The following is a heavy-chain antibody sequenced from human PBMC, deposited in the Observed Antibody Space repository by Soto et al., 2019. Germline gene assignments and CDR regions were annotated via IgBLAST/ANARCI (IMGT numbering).Heavy chain of an antibody. V-gene: IGHV3-23*01. CDR2: ISGSGGST. CDR1: GFTFSSYA. D-gene: IGHD6-6*01. Sequence: PGGSLRLSCAASGFTFSSYAMSWVRQAPGKGLEWVSAISGSGGSTYYADTVKGRFTISRDNSKNTLYLQMNSLRAEDTAVYYCAKSRSPQSIAARRYYYYGMDVWGQGTTVTVSS. J-gene: IGHJ6*02. CDR3: AKSRSPQSIAARRYYYYGMDV.